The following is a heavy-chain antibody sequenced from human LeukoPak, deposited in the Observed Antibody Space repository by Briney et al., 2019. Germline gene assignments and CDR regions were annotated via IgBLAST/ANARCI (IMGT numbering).Heavy chain of an antibody. CDR2: ISAYNGNT. CDR3: ATDPRTTVFGTFRYYYMDV. Sequence: ASVKVSCKASGYTFTSYGISWVRQAPGQGLEWMGWISAYNGNTNYAQKLQGRVTMTTDTSTSTAYMELRSLRSDDTAVSYCATDPRTTVFGTFRYYYMDVWGEGTTVAVSS. V-gene: IGHV1-18*01. D-gene: IGHD3-3*01. J-gene: IGHJ6*03. CDR1: GYTFTSYG.